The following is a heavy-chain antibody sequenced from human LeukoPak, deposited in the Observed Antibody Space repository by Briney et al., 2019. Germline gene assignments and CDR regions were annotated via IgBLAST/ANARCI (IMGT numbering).Heavy chain of an antibody. J-gene: IGHJ4*02. CDR2: VRYDQSAT. CDR1: GFNFSIYG. D-gene: IGHD3-3*01. CDR3: VKDQGECPGSRCYLRFLEY. Sequence: QPGGSLRLSCAASGFNFSIYGMHWVRQAPGKGLEWVTFVRYDQSATVYADSVQGRFAISRDNSKNTVYLQMNSLRVEDTALYSCVKDQGECPGSRCYLRFLEYWGQGTLVIVSS. V-gene: IGHV3-30*02.